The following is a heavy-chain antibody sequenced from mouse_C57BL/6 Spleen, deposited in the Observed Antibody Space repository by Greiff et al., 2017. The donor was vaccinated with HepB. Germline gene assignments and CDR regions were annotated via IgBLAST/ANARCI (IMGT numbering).Heavy chain of an antibody. Sequence: VQLQQPGAELVRPGTSVKLSCKASGYTFTSYWMHWVKQRPGQGLEWIGVIDPSDSYTNYNQKFKGKATLTVDTSSSTAYMQLSSLTSEDSAVYYCAKGKYYGSGYFDVWGTGTTVTVSS. D-gene: IGHD1-1*01. CDR1: GYTFTSYW. CDR3: AKGKYYGSGYFDV. CDR2: IDPSDSYT. V-gene: IGHV1-59*01. J-gene: IGHJ1*03.